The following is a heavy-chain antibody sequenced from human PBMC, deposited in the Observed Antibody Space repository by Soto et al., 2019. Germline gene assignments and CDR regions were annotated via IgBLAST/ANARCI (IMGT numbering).Heavy chain of an antibody. Sequence: EVQLLESGGGLEQPGGSLRLSCAASGFTFSSYAMNWVRQAPGKGLEWVSGISGSAGSTYYADSGKGRFSISRDNSRSTLYLQMNSLRAEDTAVYYCAKGFESHTSWDYSFDYWGQGTLVTVSS. J-gene: IGHJ4*02. CDR2: ISGSAGST. V-gene: IGHV3-23*01. D-gene: IGHD2-2*01. CDR1: GFTFSSYA. CDR3: AKGFESHTSWDYSFDY.